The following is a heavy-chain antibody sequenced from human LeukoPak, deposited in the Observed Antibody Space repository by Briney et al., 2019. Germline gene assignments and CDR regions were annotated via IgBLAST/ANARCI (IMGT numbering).Heavy chain of an antibody. Sequence: GGSLRLSCAASGFTFSDSAMDWVRQAPGKGLEWVSLISHSGANTFYADSVKGRFSVSRDNSKNTVYLQMNSLSAEETAVYYCAKDIEASIWGQGTLVAVSS. V-gene: IGHV3-23*01. D-gene: IGHD2-15*01. J-gene: IGHJ4*02. CDR2: ISHSGANT. CDR3: AKDIEASI. CDR1: GFTFSDSA.